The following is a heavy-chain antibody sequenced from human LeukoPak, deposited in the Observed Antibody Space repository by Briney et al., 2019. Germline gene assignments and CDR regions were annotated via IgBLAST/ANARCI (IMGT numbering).Heavy chain of an antibody. J-gene: IGHJ5*02. D-gene: IGHD2-2*01. CDR2: IYYSWST. Sequence: NPSETLSLTCSVSGGSISGFYWSWIRQPPGKGLEWIGYIYYSWSTDYNPSLKSRVTMSLDTSKNQFSLKLSSVTAADTAVYYCARKNCSRPTCNFDPGGRGTLVTVSS. CDR3: ARKNCSRPTCNFDP. CDR1: GGSISGFY. V-gene: IGHV4-59*01.